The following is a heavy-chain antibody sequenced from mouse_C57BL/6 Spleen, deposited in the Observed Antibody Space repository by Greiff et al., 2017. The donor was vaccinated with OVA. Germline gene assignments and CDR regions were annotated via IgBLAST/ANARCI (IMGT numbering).Heavy chain of an antibody. Sequence: QVQLQQPGAELVRPGSSVKLSCKASGYTFTSYWMDWVKQRPGQGLEWIGNIYPSDSETHYNQKFKDKATLTVDKSSSTAYMQLSSLTSEDSAVYYCARSGPDSSRLDYWGQGTTLTVSS. CDR1: GYTFTSYW. D-gene: IGHD3-2*02. V-gene: IGHV1-61*01. CDR2: IYPSDSET. J-gene: IGHJ2*01. CDR3: ARSGPDSSRLDY.